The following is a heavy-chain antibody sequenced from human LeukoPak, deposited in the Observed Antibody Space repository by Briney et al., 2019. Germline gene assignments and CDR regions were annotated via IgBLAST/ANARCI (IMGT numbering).Heavy chain of an antibody. V-gene: IGHV1-18*01. J-gene: IGHJ6*02. Sequence: GASVTVAYKASGYTFTSYGISWVRPAPGQGLEWLGWISAYNGDTNYAQKLQGRVTMTTDTSTSTAYMELRSLRSDDTAVYYCARDMTRGYYYGMDVWGQGTTVTVSS. CDR3: ARDMTRGYYYGMDV. CDR2: ISAYNGDT. CDR1: GYTFTSYG.